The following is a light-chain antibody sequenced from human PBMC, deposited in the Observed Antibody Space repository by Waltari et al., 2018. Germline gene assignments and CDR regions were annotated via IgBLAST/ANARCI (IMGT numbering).Light chain of an antibody. V-gene: IGLV3-19*01. CDR1: SLRTYY. CDR3: HSRDSSGDVV. Sequence: SSELTQDPAVSVALGQTVRITCQGASLRTYYVSWFQQKPGQAPALVIYGKNNRPSGIPDRFSASTSGSTSSLTIIGAQAEDEADYYCHSRDSSGDVVIGGGTKLTVV. J-gene: IGLJ2*01. CDR2: GKN.